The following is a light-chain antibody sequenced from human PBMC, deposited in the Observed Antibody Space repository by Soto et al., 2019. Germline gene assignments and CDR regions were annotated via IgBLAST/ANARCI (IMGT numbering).Light chain of an antibody. Sequence: QSVLTQPASVSGSPGQSITISCTGTSSDVGGYNYVSWYQQHPGKAPKLMIYDISNRPSGVSNRFSGSKSGNTASLTISGLQAEDEAEYYCSSYTSRSTVVFGGGTKLTVL. V-gene: IGLV2-14*01. CDR2: DIS. J-gene: IGLJ2*01. CDR3: SSYTSRSTVV. CDR1: SSDVGGYNY.